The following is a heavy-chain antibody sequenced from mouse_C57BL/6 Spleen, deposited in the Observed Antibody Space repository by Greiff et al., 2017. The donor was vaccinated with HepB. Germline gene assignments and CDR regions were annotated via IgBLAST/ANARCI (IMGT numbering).Heavy chain of an antibody. CDR1: GYTFTSYW. CDR2: IDPSDSYT. V-gene: IGHV1-50*01. CDR3: ARSNGYYYGSFDY. J-gene: IGHJ2*01. D-gene: IGHD1-1*01. Sequence: QVQLQQPGAELVKPGASVKLSCKASGYTFTSYWMQWVKQRPGQGLEWIGEIDPSDSYTNYNQKFKGKATLTVDISSSTAYMQLSSLTSEDSAVYYCARSNGYYYGSFDYWGQGTTLTVSS.